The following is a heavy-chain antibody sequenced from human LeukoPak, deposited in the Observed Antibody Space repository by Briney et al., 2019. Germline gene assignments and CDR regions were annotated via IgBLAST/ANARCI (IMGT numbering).Heavy chain of an antibody. CDR2: IIPIFGTA. Sequence: GASVKVSCKASGGTFSSYAISWVRQAPGQGLEWMGGIIPIFGTANYAQKFQGRVTITADESTSTAYMELSSLRSGDTAVYYCARTPGTPTDYGDTYYYYYMDVWGKGTTVTISS. V-gene: IGHV1-69*13. D-gene: IGHD4-17*01. CDR1: GGTFSSYA. J-gene: IGHJ6*03. CDR3: ARTPGTPTDYGDTYYYYYMDV.